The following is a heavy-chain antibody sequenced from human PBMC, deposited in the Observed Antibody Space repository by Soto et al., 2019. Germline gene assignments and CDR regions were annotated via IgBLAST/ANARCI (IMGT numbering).Heavy chain of an antibody. CDR3: AKDSSLLEGFVLSAFDI. V-gene: IGHV3-9*01. Sequence: EVQLVESGGGLVQPGRSLRLSCAASGFTFDDYAMHWVRQAPGKGLEWVSGISWNSGSIGYEDSVKGRFTISRDNAKNSLYLQMNSLRAEDTALYYCAKDSSLLEGFVLSAFDIWGQGTMVTVSS. CDR2: ISWNSGSI. D-gene: IGHD3-3*01. CDR1: GFTFDDYA. J-gene: IGHJ3*02.